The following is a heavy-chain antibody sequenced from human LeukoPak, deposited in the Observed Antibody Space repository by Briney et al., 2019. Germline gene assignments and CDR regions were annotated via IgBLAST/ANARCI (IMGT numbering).Heavy chain of an antibody. Sequence: PGGSLRLSCAASGFTFSNYWMSWVRQAPGKGLEWVANIKEDGSETYYVDSVKGRFTISRDNAKNLLYLEMNSLRAEDAALYYCARVDGSSSCPDYWGQGTLVTVSS. D-gene: IGHD6-19*01. J-gene: IGHJ4*02. V-gene: IGHV3-7*01. CDR2: IKEDGSET. CDR1: GFTFSNYW. CDR3: ARVDGSSSCPDY.